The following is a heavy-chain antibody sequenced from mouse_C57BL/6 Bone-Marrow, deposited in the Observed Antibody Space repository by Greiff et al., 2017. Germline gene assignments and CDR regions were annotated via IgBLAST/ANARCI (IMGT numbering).Heavy chain of an antibody. V-gene: IGHV8-12*01. CDR2: IYWDDDK. CDR1: GFSLSTSGMG. Sequence: QVTLKESGPGILQSSQTLSLTCSFSGFSLSTSGMGVSWIRQPSGKGLEWLAHIYWDDDKRYNPSLKSRPTISKATSRNQVFLKITSVDTADTATYYCARRQRYWYFDVWGTGTTVTVSS. J-gene: IGHJ1*03. CDR3: ARRQRYWYFDV.